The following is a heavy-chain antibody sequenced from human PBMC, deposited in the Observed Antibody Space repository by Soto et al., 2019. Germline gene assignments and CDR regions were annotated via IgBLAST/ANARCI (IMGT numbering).Heavy chain of an antibody. CDR1: GFTFSSYG. D-gene: IGHD3-3*01. Sequence: GGSLRLSCAASGFTFSSYGMHWVRQAPGKGLEWVAVIWYDGSNKYYADSVKGRFTISRHNSKNTLYLQMNSLRAEDTAVYYCARVIQMDDFWSGFDYWGQGTSVTVSS. V-gene: IGHV3-33*01. CDR3: ARVIQMDDFWSGFDY. J-gene: IGHJ4*02. CDR2: IWYDGSNK.